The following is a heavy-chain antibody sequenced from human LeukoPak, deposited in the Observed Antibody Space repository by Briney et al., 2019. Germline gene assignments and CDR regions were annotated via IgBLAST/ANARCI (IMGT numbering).Heavy chain of an antibody. CDR1: GGSISSSSYY. Sequence: PSETLSLTCTVSGGSISSSSYYWGWIRQPPGKGLEWIGSIYYSGSTYYNPSLKSRVTISVDTSKNQFSLKLSSVTAADTAVYYCARPKADSRGYDYWGQGTLVTVSS. CDR2: IYYSGST. D-gene: IGHD3-22*01. CDR3: ARPKADSRGYDY. V-gene: IGHV4-39*01. J-gene: IGHJ4*02.